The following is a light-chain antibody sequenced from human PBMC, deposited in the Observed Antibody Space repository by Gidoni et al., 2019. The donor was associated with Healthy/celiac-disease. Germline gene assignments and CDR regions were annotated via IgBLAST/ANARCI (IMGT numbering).Light chain of an antibody. CDR3: MQALQTPRT. J-gene: IGKJ1*01. Sequence: DIVLTQSTLSLPVTPGDPASISCRSSQSLLHSNGYNYLDWYLQKPGQSPQLLIYLGSNRASGVPDRFSGSGSGTDFTLKISRVEAEDVGVYYCMQALQTPRTFGQGTKVEIK. V-gene: IGKV2-28*01. CDR1: QSLLHSNGYNY. CDR2: LGS.